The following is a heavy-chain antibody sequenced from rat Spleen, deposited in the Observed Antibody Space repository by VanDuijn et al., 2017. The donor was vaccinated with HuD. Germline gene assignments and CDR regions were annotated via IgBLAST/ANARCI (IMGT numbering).Heavy chain of an antibody. D-gene: IGHD4-1*01. CDR2: ISPSGDNT. Sequence: EVQLVESGGGLAQPGGSLKLSCAASGFTFSDYYMGWVRQAPTKGLEWVASISPSGDNTYYRDSVKGRFTVSRDNAKSTLHLQMDSLRSEDTATYYCTTYGGLRNWFAYWGQGTLVTVSS. CDR1: GFTFSDYY. V-gene: IGHV5-27*01. CDR3: TTYGGLRNWFAY. J-gene: IGHJ3*01.